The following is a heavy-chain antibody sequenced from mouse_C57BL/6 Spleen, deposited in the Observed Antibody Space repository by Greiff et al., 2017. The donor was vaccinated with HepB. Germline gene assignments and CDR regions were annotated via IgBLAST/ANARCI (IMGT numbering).Heavy chain of an antibody. CDR3: AREGFITTVVAHWYFDV. CDR1: GYTFTSYW. J-gene: IGHJ1*03. V-gene: IGHV1-52*01. Sequence: VQLQQSGAELVRPGSSVKLSCKASGYTFTSYWMHWVKQRPIQGLEWIGNIDPSDSETHYNQKFKDKATLTVDKSSSTAYMQLSSLTSEDSAVYYCAREGFITTVVAHWYFDVWGTGTTVTVSS. CDR2: IDPSDSET. D-gene: IGHD1-1*01.